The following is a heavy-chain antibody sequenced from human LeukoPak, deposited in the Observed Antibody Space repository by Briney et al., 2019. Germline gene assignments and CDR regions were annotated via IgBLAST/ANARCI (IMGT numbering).Heavy chain of an antibody. D-gene: IGHD1-7*01. J-gene: IGHJ4*02. CDR1: GGSISSGSYY. CDR2: IYTSGST. Sequence: TLSLTCTVSGGSISSGSYYWSWIRQPAGKGLEWIGRIYTSGSTNYNPSLKSRVTISVDTSKNQFSLNLNSVTAADTAVYYCTRLSGDNWNYGGNFDSWGQGTLVTVSS. CDR3: TRLSGDNWNYGGNFDS. V-gene: IGHV4-61*02.